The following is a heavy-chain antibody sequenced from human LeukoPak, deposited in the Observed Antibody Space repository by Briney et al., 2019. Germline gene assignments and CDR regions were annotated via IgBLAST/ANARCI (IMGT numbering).Heavy chain of an antibody. CDR3: ARDGGGREGFDY. D-gene: IGHD3-10*01. CDR1: GYTFTSYA. J-gene: IGHJ4*02. CDR2: ISAYNGNT. V-gene: IGHV1-18*01. Sequence: ASVKVSCKASGYTFTSYAMHWVRQAPGQRLEWMGWISAYNGNTNYAQKLQGRVTMTTDTSTSTAYMELRSLRSDDTAVYYCARDGGGREGFDYWGQGTLVTVSS.